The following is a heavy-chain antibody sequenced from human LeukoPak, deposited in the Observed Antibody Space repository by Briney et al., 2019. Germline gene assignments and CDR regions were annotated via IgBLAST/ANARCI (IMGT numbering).Heavy chain of an antibody. J-gene: IGHJ4*02. CDR2: IKRKGDGGTT. D-gene: IGHD6-13*01. CDR3: TTEGDSSSWYKLFDY. V-gene: IGHV3-15*01. Sequence: GGPLRLSCAASGFPFSNAWMNWARQAPGKGREWVGRIKRKGDGGTTDYAAPVKGRFTISRDDSKKTPNLQIHSLKNEDTVVYYCTTEGDSSSWYKLFDYWGQGTLVTVSS. CDR1: GFPFSNAW.